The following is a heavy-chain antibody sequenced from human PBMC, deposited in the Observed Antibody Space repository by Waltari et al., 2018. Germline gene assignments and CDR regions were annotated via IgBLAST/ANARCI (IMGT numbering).Heavy chain of an antibody. Sequence: EVQLLESGGGLVQPGGSLRLSCAASGFTFSSYAMSWVRQAPGKGLEWVSVIYSGGSTYYADSVKGRFTISRDNAKNTLYLQMNSLRAEDTAVYYCAYCGGDCYLDYWGQGTLVTVSS. CDR1: GFTFSSYA. CDR3: AYCGGDCYLDY. V-gene: IGHV3-23*03. J-gene: IGHJ4*02. CDR2: IYSGGST. D-gene: IGHD2-21*01.